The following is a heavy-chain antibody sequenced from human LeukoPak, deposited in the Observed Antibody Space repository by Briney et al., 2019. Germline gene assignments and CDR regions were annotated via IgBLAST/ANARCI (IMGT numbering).Heavy chain of an antibody. J-gene: IGHJ4*02. CDR3: ARGNGYYDSSGYYFSYFDY. Sequence: GGSLRLSCAASGFTFSSYWMHWVRQAPGKGLVWVSRINTDGSSTSYADSVKGRFTISRDNAKNTLYLQMNSLRAEDTAVYYCARGNGYYDSSGYYFSYFDYWGQGTLVTVSS. CDR2: INTDGSST. V-gene: IGHV3-74*01. CDR1: GFTFSSYW. D-gene: IGHD3-22*01.